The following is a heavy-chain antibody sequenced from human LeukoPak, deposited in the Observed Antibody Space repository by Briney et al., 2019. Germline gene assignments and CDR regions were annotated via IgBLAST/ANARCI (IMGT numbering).Heavy chain of an antibody. CDR1: GFTFSTFW. D-gene: IGHD4-23*01. V-gene: IGHV3-7*01. Sequence: GGSLRLSCAASGFTFSTFWLSWVRQAPGKGLEWVANINLDGSGKYYVDSVRGRFTISRDNAKNSLFLQMNSLRDEDTAVYYCVCDYNRNSGYWGQGTLVTVSS. CDR2: INLDGSGK. CDR3: VCDYNRNSGY. J-gene: IGHJ4*02.